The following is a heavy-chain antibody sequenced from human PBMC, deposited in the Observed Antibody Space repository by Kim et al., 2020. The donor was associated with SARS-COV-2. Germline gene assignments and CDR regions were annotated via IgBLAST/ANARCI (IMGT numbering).Heavy chain of an antibody. D-gene: IGHD3-3*01. V-gene: IGHV3-11*01. CDR2: ISSSGSTI. CDR3: ARERSITIFGVVIIRWFDP. J-gene: IGHJ5*02. Sequence: GGSLRLSCAASGFTFSDYYMSWIRQAPGKGLEWVSYISSSGSTIYYADSVKGRFTISRDNAKNSLHLQMNSLRAEDTAVYYCARERSITIFGVVIIRWFDPWGQGTLVTVSS. CDR1: GFTFSDYY.